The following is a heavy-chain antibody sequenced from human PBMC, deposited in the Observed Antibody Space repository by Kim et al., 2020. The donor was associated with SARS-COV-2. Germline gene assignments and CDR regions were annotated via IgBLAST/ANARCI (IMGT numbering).Heavy chain of an antibody. D-gene: IGHD5-18*01. J-gene: IGHJ3*02. CDR3: ARGRRRIQLWRPNAFDI. Sequence: SETLSLTCAVYGGSFSGYYWSWIRQPPGKGLEWIGEINHSGSTNYNPSLKSRVTISVDTSKNQFSLKLSSVTAADTAVYYCARGRRRIQLWRPNAFDIWGQGTMVTVSS. CDR1: GGSFSGYY. CDR2: INHSGST. V-gene: IGHV4-34*01.